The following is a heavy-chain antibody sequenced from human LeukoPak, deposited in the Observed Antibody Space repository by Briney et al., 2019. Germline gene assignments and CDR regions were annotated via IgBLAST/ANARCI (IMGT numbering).Heavy chain of an antibody. CDR3: ASWGWPEGGGYFDY. D-gene: IGHD3-16*01. V-gene: IGHV3-48*03. J-gene: IGHJ4*02. CDR2: ISSSGSTI. CDR1: GFTFSSYE. Sequence: QPGGSLRLSCAASGFTFSSYEMNWVRQAPGKGLEWVSYISSSGSTIYYADSVKGRFTISRDNAKNSLYLQMNSLRAEDTAVYYCASWGWPEGGGYFDYWGQGTLVTVSS.